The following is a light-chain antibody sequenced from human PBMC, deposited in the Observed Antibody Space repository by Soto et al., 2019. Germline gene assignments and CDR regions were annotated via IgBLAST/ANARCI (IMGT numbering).Light chain of an antibody. J-gene: IGKJ5*01. CDR3: QQLFDSPIT. CDR2: SAS. CDR1: QALSNY. V-gene: IGKV1-9*01. Sequence: DIQLTQSPSFLSASVGDRVTITCRASQALSNYLAWYQQKPGKAPDLLIYSASTLQSGVPSRFSATVSGTEFSLTITSLQPEDFATYYCQQLFDSPITFGQGTRLEIK.